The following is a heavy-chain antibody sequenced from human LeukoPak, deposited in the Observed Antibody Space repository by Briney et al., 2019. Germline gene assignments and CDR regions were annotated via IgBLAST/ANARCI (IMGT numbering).Heavy chain of an antibody. V-gene: IGHV5-51*04. CDR1: GSPFTSYW. Sequence: GGSLKISFQGSGSPFTSYWIGWAGQLPGKGLEWMGIIYPGDSDYIYSPSFQGQVTISADKPISTSYLQWSSLKASAPAMYYCASPIKYYDSSGSDAFDMWGQGTMVTVSS. D-gene: IGHD3-22*01. J-gene: IGHJ3*02. CDR2: IYPGDSDY. CDR3: ASPIKYYDSSGSDAFDM.